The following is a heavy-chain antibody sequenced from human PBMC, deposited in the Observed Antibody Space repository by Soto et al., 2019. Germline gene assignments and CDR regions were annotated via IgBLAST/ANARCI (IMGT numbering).Heavy chain of an antibody. J-gene: IGHJ5*02. CDR3: ARGGGSGGSNNWFDP. V-gene: IGHV4-4*07. Sequence: EPHSLTYTVSGGTISNHCWRWIRQPTGKGLEWIGRIYTSGSTNYNPSLKSRVTMSVDTSKNQFSLKLSSVTAADTAVYYCARGGGSGGSNNWFDPWGQGTLVTVSS. CDR1: GGTISNHC. D-gene: IGHD2-15*01. CDR2: IYTSGST.